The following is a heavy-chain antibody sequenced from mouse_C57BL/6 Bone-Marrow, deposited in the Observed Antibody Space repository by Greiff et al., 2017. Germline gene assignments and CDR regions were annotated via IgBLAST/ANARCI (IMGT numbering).Heavy chain of an antibody. Sequence: DVKLQESGGGLVQPGGSMKLSCAASGFTFSDAWMDWVRQSPEKGLEWVAEIRNKANNHATYYAESVKGRFTISRDDSKSSVYLQMNSLRAEDTGIYYCTGITTVVEGFAYWGQGTLVTVSA. CDR2: IRNKANNHAT. V-gene: IGHV6-6*01. CDR3: TGITTVVEGFAY. D-gene: IGHD1-1*01. CDR1: GFTFSDAW. J-gene: IGHJ3*01.